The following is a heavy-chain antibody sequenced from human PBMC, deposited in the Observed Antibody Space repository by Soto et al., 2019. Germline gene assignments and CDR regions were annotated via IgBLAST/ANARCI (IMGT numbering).Heavy chain of an antibody. Sequence: QVQLLESGGGVVQPERSLRLSCAASGFPFSTYGMHWVRQAPGKGLEWVAVISYDGSNKDYADSVKGRFTIARDNSKNTVYLQMNSLRTEDTAVYYCAKLGYCSAGRCYADFDHWGQGTLVTVSS. CDR1: GFPFSTYG. J-gene: IGHJ4*02. CDR2: ISYDGSNK. D-gene: IGHD2-15*01. V-gene: IGHV3-30*18. CDR3: AKLGYCSAGRCYADFDH.